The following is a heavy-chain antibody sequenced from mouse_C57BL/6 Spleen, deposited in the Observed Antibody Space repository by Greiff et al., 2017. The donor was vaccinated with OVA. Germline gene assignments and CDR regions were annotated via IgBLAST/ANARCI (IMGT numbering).Heavy chain of an antibody. V-gene: IGHV1-55*01. CDR3: ARWTVVGGLPYYAMDY. CDR2: IYPGSGST. Sequence: QVQLQQPGAELVKPGASVKMSCKASGYTFTSYWITWVKQRPGQGLEWIGDIYPGSGSTNYNEKFKSKATLTVDTSSSTAYMQLSSLTSEDSAVYYCARWTVVGGLPYYAMDYWGQGTSVTVSS. CDR1: GYTFTSYW. J-gene: IGHJ4*01. D-gene: IGHD1-1*01.